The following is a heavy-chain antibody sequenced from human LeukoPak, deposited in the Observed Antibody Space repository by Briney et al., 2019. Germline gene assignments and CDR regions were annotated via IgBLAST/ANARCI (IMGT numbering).Heavy chain of an antibody. CDR1: GYTFTSYD. J-gene: IGHJ4*02. CDR3: TRSVRNGHIDY. Sequence: ASVKVSCKASGYTFTSYDINWVRQATGQGLEWMGWMNPNSGNTGYAQKFQGRVTMTRSTSISTAYMELSNLRFEDTAVYYCTRSVRNGHIDYWGQETLVTVSS. D-gene: IGHD2-21*01. CDR2: MNPNSGNT. V-gene: IGHV1-8*01.